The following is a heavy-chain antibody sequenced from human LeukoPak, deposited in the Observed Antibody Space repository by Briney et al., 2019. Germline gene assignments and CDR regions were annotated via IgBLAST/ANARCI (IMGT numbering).Heavy chain of an antibody. J-gene: IGHJ4*02. CDR2: INHSGST. CDR3: ARDSDSLDY. Sequence: PSETLSLTCAVYGGSFSGYCWSWIRQPPGKGLEWIGEINHSGSTNYNPSLKSRVTISVDTSKNQFSLKLSSVTAADTAVYYCARDSDSLDYWGQGTLVTVSS. D-gene: IGHD6-13*01. CDR1: GGSFSGYC. V-gene: IGHV4-34*01.